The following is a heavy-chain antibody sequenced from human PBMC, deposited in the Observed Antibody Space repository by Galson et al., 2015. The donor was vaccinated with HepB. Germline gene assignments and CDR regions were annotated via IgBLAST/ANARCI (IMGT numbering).Heavy chain of an antibody. CDR1: GDSVSSNDAA. D-gene: IGHD7-27*01. V-gene: IGHV6-1*01. J-gene: IGHJ4*02. Sequence: CAISGDSVSSNDAAWNWIRQSPSRGLEWLGRTFYRSKWHYDYALSVKSRITINPDTSKNQFSLQLNSVTPEDTAVYYCAKLGPNGDSWGQGTLVTVSS. CDR2: TFYRSKWHY. CDR3: AKLGPNGDS.